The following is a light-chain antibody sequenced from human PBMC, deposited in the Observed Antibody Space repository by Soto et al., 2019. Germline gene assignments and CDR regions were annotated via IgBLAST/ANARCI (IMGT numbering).Light chain of an antibody. CDR2: DAS. J-gene: IGKJ4*01. Sequence: EIVMTQSPATLSVSAGEGATLSCRASQIIGSNLAWYQQKPGQAPRLLIYDASNRATGIPARFSGSGSGTDFTLTISSLEPEDFAVYYCQQRSNWFTFGGGTKVDIK. CDR1: QIIGSN. V-gene: IGKV3-11*01. CDR3: QQRSNWFT.